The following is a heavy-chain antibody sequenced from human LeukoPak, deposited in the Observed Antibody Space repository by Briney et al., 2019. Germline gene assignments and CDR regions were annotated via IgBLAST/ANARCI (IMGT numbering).Heavy chain of an antibody. Sequence: GASVKVSCKASGYTFSDYYLHWVRQAPGQGLEWMGWINPNSGGTSYGQKFQGRVTMTRDTSISTAYMELSRLRSDDTAVYYCARSSVVVIDWFDTWGQGTLVTVSS. V-gene: IGHV1-2*02. D-gene: IGHD2-21*01. CDR1: GYTFSDYY. CDR3: ARSSVVVIDWFDT. J-gene: IGHJ5*02. CDR2: INPNSGGT.